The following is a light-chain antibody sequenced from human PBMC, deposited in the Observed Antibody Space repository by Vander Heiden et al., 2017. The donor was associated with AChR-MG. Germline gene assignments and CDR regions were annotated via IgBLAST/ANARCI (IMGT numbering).Light chain of an antibody. Sequence: HPPATLSLSPGERATLSCRASQGVSSYLAWYQQKPGQAPKLLISDASNRHTGIPSRFSGSGSGTDFTLTISSLEPEDVAVYYCQQHNSCPLTFGGGTKVEI. CDR2: DAS. CDR1: QGVSSY. V-gene: IGKV3-11*01. J-gene: IGKJ4*01. CDR3: QQHNSCPLT.